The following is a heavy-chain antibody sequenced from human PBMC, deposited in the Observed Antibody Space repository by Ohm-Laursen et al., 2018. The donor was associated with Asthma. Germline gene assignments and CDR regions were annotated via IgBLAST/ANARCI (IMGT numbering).Heavy chain of an antibody. CDR3: ARDVGDYYGSGSYFY. Sequence: SLRLSCAAPGYTFSRYSIHWVRQAPGKGLEWVAVISYDGSNKYYADSVKGRFTISRDNSKNTLYLQMNSLRAEDTAVYYCARDVGDYYGSGSYFYWGQGTLVTVSS. J-gene: IGHJ4*02. D-gene: IGHD3-10*01. CDR1: GYTFSRYS. V-gene: IGHV3-30*03. CDR2: ISYDGSNK.